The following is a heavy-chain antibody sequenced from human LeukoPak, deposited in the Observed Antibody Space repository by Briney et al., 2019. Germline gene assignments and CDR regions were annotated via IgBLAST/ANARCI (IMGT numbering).Heavy chain of an antibody. V-gene: IGHV1-69*05. D-gene: IGHD6-25*01. CDR2: TIPMFGSA. Sequence: GASVKVSCKASGGTFSNYAIIWVRQAPGQGLEWLGGTIPMFGSAKYAQKFQGRVTITTDESATIVYTQLISLRSEDTAVYYCVRRQALRGRHKTFDPWGQGTLVTVTS. CDR1: GGTFSNYA. CDR3: VRRQALRGRHKTFDP. J-gene: IGHJ5*02.